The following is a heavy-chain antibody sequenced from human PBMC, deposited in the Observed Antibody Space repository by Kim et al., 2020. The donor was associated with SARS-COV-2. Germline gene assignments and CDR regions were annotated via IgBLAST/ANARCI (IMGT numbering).Heavy chain of an antibody. D-gene: IGHD5-18*01. V-gene: IGHV4-34*01. Sequence: YNPSLKSRVTISVDTSKNQFSLKLSSVTAADTAVYYCAREIQLAGRQIDYWGQGTLVTVSS. J-gene: IGHJ4*02. CDR3: AREIQLAGRQIDY.